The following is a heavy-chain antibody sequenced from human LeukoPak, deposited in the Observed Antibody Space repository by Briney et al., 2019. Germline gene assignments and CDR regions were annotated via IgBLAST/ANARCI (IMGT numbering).Heavy chain of an antibody. CDR2: ISAYNGIT. Sequence: ASVKVSCKASGYTFTSYGITWVRQPPGQGLEWMGWISAYNGITNYAQKLQGRVTMTTDTSTSTAYMELRSLRSDDTAVYYCARDLTTTSSSLSGYWGQGTLVTVSS. CDR1: GYTFTSYG. D-gene: IGHD6-6*01. J-gene: IGHJ4*02. CDR3: ARDLTTTSSSLSGY. V-gene: IGHV1-18*01.